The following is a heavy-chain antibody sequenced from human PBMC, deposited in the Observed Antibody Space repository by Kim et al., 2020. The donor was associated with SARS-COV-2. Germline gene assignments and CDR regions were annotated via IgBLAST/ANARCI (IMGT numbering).Heavy chain of an antibody. CDR2: IYSYDSDN. D-gene: IGHD3-16*02. J-gene: IGHJ6*02. CDR3: ARSSVSGSFRYSHNLMDV. V-gene: IGHV5-51*01. CDR1: GYSFTSHS. Sequence: GESLKISCRASGYSFTSHSIGWVRQMPGKGLEWMAIIYSYDSDNKYNPSFQGQVTISADKSITTAFLQWNSLKASDTAIYYCARSSVSGSFRYSHNLMDVWGQGTTVTVSS.